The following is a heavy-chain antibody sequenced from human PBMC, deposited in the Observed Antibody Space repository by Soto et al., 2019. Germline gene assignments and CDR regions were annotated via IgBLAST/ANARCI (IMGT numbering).Heavy chain of an antibody. CDR3: ARDRHCSGGSCYWDYNIPAFDI. CDR2: INAGNGNT. CDR1: GYTFTSYA. J-gene: IGHJ3*02. Sequence: ASVKVSCKASGYTFTSYAMHWVRQAPGQRLEWMGWINAGNGNTKYSQKFQGRVTITRDTSASAAYMELSSLRSEDTAVYYCARDRHCSGGSCYWDYNIPAFDIWGQGTMVTVSS. V-gene: IGHV1-3*01. D-gene: IGHD2-15*01.